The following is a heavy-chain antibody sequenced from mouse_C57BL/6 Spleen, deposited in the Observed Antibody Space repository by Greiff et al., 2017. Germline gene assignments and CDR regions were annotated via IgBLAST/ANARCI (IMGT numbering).Heavy chain of an antibody. CDR3: ARSGGNYGVFAY. Sequence: QVQLQQPGAELVKPGASVKLSCKASGYTFTSYWMQWVQQRPGQGLEWIGEIDPSDSYTNYNQKFKGKATLTVDTSSSTAYMQLSSLTSEDSAVYYCARSGGNYGVFAYWGQGTLVTVSA. CDR1: GYTFTSYW. V-gene: IGHV1-50*01. J-gene: IGHJ3*01. D-gene: IGHD2-1*01. CDR2: IDPSDSYT.